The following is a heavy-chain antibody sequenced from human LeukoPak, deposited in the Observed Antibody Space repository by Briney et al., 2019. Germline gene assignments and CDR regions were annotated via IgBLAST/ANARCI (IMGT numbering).Heavy chain of an antibody. CDR3: ARFNPAAGSFCFDY. J-gene: IGHJ4*02. V-gene: IGHV4-39*01. D-gene: IGHD6-13*01. CDR2: IYYSGST. CDR1: GGSISSSSYY. Sequence: SETLSLTCTVSGGSISSSSYYWGWIRQPPGKGLQWIGNIYYSGSTYYNPSLKSRVTISVDTSKKQFSLKLSSVTAADTAAYYCARFNPAAGSFCFDYWGQGTLVTVSS.